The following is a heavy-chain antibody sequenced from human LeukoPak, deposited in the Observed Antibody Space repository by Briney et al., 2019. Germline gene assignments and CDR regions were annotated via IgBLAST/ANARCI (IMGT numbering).Heavy chain of an antibody. CDR2: ISGSGGST. V-gene: IGHV3-23*01. CDR3: AKTPGVTTIAWFDS. CDR1: GFTFSSYA. Sequence: PGGSLRLSCAASGFTFSSYAMSWVRQAPGKGLEWVSAISGSGGSTYYADSVKGRSTISRDNSKNTLYLQMNSLRAEDTAIYYCAKTPGVTTIAWFDSWGQGTLVTVSS. D-gene: IGHD5-12*01. J-gene: IGHJ5*01.